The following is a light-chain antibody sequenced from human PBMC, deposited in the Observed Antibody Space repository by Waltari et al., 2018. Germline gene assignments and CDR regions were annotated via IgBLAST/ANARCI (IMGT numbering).Light chain of an antibody. J-gene: IGKJ1*01. CDR3: QHYSGFSSRT. V-gene: IGKV3-15*01. CDR1: LSVRSN. Sequence: EIVMTQAPATLSLSPGETATRSCRASLSVRSNLALYQQKPGQAPRLPIYGASTRATGIPARFSGSGSGTEFTLTISSLQSEDFATYYCQHYSGFSSRTFGQGTKVDIK. CDR2: GAS.